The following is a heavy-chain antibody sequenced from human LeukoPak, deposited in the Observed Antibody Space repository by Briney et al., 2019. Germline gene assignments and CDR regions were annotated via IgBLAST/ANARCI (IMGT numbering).Heavy chain of an antibody. Sequence: ASVQVSCKASGYTFTSYDINWVRQATGQGLEWMGWMNPNSGNTGYAQKFQGRVTMTRNTSISTAYMELSSLRSEDTAVYYCARGWGKRWLQTFDYWGQGTLVTVSS. V-gene: IGHV1-8*01. J-gene: IGHJ4*02. D-gene: IGHD5-24*01. CDR3: ARGWGKRWLQTFDY. CDR1: GYTFTSYD. CDR2: MNPNSGNT.